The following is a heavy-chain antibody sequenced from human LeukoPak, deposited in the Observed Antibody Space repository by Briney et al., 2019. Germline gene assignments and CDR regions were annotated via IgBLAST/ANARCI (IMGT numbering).Heavy chain of an antibody. D-gene: IGHD3-10*01. CDR2: ISGVDKIP. V-gene: IGHV3-23*01. Sequence: QTGGCLRLSCSASGFTFTNYARSSVRQAPGKGLELVSGISGVDKIPYYADSVKGRFTISRDNSKKTGYLQMNNLRAEDPAVYVCARHDSYIPYWGQGIPVTVSS. J-gene: IGHJ4*02. CDR3: ARHDSYIPY. CDR1: GFTFTNYA.